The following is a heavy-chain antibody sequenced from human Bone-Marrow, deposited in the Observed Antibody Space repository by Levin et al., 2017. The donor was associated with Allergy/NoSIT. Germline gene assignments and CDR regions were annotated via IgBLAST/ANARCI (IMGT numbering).Heavy chain of an antibody. CDR2: INYSGTT. D-gene: IGHD1-14*01. CDR1: GDSINDVNYY. CDR3: VRTGRWDNWFDP. J-gene: IGHJ5*02. V-gene: IGHV4-39*01. Sequence: MASETLSLTCSVSGDSINDVNYYWGWIRQSPGKGLEWIGNINYSGTTFYDPSLKSRVTVSMDTSRNQFSLNLRSVTAADTAVYYCVRTGRWDNWFDPWGQGTLVTVSS.